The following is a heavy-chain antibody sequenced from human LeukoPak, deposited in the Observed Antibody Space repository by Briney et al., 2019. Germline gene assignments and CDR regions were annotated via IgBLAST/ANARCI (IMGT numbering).Heavy chain of an antibody. CDR2: ISAYNGNT. CDR3: ARGFLYYYDSSGLDR. J-gene: IGHJ4*02. D-gene: IGHD3-22*01. Sequence: AASVKVSCKASGYTFTSYGISWVRQAPGQGLEWMGWISAYNGNTNYAQKLQGRVTMTTDTSTSTAYMELRSLRSDDTAVYYCARGFLYYYDSSGLDRWGQGTLVTVSS. CDR1: GYTFTSYG. V-gene: IGHV1-18*01.